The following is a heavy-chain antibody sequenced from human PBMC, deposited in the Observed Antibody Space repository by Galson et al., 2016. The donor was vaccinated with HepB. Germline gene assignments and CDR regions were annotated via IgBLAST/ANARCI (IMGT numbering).Heavy chain of an antibody. J-gene: IGHJ4*02. CDR2: ISWNSGII. CDR1: GFTSDGYA. V-gene: IGHV3-9*02. Sequence: SLRLSCAASGFTSDGYALHWVRQAPGKGLEWVSGISWNSGIIRYADSVKGRFTISRDNAKHSLYLQMNSLRDEDTAVYYCAREADFYDSAGYFPPFAYWGQGILVTVSS. D-gene: IGHD3-22*01. CDR3: AREADFYDSAGYFPPFAY.